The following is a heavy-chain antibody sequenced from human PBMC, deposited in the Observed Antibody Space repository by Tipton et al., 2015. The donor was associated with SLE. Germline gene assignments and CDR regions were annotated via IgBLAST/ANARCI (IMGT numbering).Heavy chain of an antibody. CDR1: GFTFSTTG. D-gene: IGHD2-8*01. J-gene: IGHJ4*02. CDR3: ARGHNGRYYFDY. CDR2: IWYDGSNR. Sequence: SLRLSCATSGFTFSTTGMHWVRQAPGKGLEWVAVIWYDGSNRNYADSAKGRFTISRDNSTNTLYLQMSSLRVEDTAVYWCARGHNGRYYFDYGGQGTMVTVTS. V-gene: IGHV3-33*02.